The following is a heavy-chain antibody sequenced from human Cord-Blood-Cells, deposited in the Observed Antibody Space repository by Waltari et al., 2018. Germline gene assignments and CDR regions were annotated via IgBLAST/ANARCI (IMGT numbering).Heavy chain of an antibody. CDR1: GGSFSGYY. V-gene: IGHV4-34*01. D-gene: IGHD6-13*01. CDR2: INHSGST. J-gene: IGHJ4*02. CDR3: ARARPSIAAAVDY. Sequence: QVQLQQWGAGLLKPSETLSLTCAVYGGSFSGYYWSWIRQPPGKGLEWIGEINHSGSTNYNPSLKSRVTISVDTSKNQFSLKLSSVTAADTAVYYCARARPSIAAAVDYWGQGTLVTVSS.